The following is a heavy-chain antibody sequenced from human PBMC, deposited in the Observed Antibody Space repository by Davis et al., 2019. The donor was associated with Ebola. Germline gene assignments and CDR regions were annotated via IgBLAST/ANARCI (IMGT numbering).Heavy chain of an antibody. Sequence: AASVKVSCKASGYTFTSYDTDWVRQATGQGLEWMGWMNPNSGNTGYAQKLQGRVTMTTDTSTSTAYMELRSLRSDDTAVYYCARDGGLHLYYWGQGTLVTVSS. V-gene: IGHV1-8*01. CDR2: MNPNSGNT. CDR1: GYTFTSYD. J-gene: IGHJ4*02. CDR3: ARDGGLHLYY. D-gene: IGHD3-16*01.